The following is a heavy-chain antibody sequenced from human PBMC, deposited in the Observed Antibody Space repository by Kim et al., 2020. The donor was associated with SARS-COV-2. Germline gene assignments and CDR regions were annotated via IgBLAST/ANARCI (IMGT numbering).Heavy chain of an antibody. J-gene: IGHJ4*02. CDR3: ARDGHYYDSSD. D-gene: IGHD3-22*01. V-gene: IGHV3-33*01. Sequence: KCYADSVKGRFTISRDNSKNTLYLQMNSLRAEDTAVYYCARDGHYYDSSDWGQGTLVTVSS. CDR2: K.